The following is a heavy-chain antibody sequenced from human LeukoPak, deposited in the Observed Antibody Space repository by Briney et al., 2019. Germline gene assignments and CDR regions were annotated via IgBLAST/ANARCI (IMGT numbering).Heavy chain of an antibody. Sequence: GGSLRLSCAASGFTFSSYWMSWIRQAPGKGLEWVANIKQDGSKKYYLYSVKGRFTISKDNANNSLQQQMNILTAEDPAVYFCASTRYYYHYYMEVWGKGTTVTVFS. CDR1: GFTFSSYW. CDR3: ASTRYYYHYYMEV. D-gene: IGHD1-1*01. J-gene: IGHJ6*03. V-gene: IGHV3-7*01. CDR2: IKQDGSKK.